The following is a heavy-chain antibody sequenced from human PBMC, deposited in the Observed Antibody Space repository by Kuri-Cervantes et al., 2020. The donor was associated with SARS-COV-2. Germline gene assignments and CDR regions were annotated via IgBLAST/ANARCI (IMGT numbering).Heavy chain of an antibody. Sequence: GGSLRLSCAASGFTFSSYGMHWVRQAPGKGLEWVAVISYDGSNKYYADSVKGRFTISRDNSKNTLYLQMNSLRAEDTAVYFCARDPLSQITGDINYFDQWGQGTLVTVSS. V-gene: IGHV3-30*03. CDR3: ARDPLSQITGDINYFDQ. CDR1: GFTFSSYG. CDR2: ISYDGSNK. J-gene: IGHJ4*02. D-gene: IGHD1-20*01.